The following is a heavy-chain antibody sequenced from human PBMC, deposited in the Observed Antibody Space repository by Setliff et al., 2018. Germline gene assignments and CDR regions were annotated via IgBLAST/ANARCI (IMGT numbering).Heavy chain of an antibody. J-gene: IGHJ3*02. D-gene: IGHD3-22*01. CDR3: ATDRNYYDSDTFYDAFDI. Sequence: VGSLRLSCVASEFTFSNYWMTWVRQAPGKGLEWVANIRQDGGQTYYEDSVKGRFTISRDNAKNSLYLQMNSLRAEDTALYYCATDRNYYDSDTFYDAFDIWGQGTMVTVSS. CDR1: EFTFSNYW. V-gene: IGHV3-7*01. CDR2: IRQDGGQT.